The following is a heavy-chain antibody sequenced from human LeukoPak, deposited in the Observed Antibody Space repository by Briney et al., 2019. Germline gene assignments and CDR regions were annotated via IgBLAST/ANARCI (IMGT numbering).Heavy chain of an antibody. CDR2: ISSSSSYI. CDR1: GFTFSSYS. CDR3: ARDRDYYDSSGYPDY. V-gene: IGHV3-21*01. D-gene: IGHD3-22*01. J-gene: IGHJ4*02. Sequence: GESLRLSCAASGFTFSSYSMNWVRQAPGKGLEWVSSISSSSSYIYYADSVKGRFTISRDNAKNSLYLQMNSLRAEDTAVYYCARDRDYYDSSGYPDYWGQGTLVTVSS.